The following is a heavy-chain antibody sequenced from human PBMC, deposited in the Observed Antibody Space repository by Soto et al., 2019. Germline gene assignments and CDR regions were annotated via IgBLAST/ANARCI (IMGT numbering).Heavy chain of an antibody. CDR3: GKNTYTASLDF. D-gene: IGHD2-2*02. V-gene: IGHV3-23*01. J-gene: IGHJ4*02. CDR2: ISDTGSHT. CDR1: GFTFSSYA. Sequence: EVQLLESGGGLVQPGGSLRLSCVDSGFTFSSYAMTWVRQAPGKGLEWVSSISDTGSHTYYADSVKGRCTISRDSSKNTLYLQMNSLRVEDTAVYYCGKNTYTASLDFWGQGTLVTVSS.